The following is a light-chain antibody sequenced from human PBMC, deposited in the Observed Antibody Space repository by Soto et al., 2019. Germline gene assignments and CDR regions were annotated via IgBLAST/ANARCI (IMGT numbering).Light chain of an antibody. J-gene: IGKJ4*01. CDR2: DAS. Sequence: DIQMTQSPSTLSASVGDRVTITCRASQSISSWLAWYQQKPGKAPKLLIYDASSLESGVPSRFRGSGSGTEFTITSSSLQPDECGTYYCQQSNSYSLLTFGGGTKVEIK. CDR3: QQSNSYSLLT. CDR1: QSISSW. V-gene: IGKV1-5*01.